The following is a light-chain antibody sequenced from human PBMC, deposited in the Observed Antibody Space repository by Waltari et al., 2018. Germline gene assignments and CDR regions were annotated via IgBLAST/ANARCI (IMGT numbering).Light chain of an antibody. CDR2: HVS. CDR3: CSYAGSSTVV. Sequence: QSALNQPRSVSRSPGQSVTLSCTGTSSDVGGYNYFSWYQQHPGKAPKLMIYHVSNWHSGVLDRFPVLKSRNTASLSISVLQAEDEADYYCCSYAGSSTVVFGGGTKLTVL. V-gene: IGLV2-11*01. CDR1: SSDVGGYNY. J-gene: IGLJ2*01.